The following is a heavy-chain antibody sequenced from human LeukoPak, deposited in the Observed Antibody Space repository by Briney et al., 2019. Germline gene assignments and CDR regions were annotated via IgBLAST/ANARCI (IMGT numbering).Heavy chain of an antibody. CDR2: FDPEDGET. CDR1: GYTLTELS. J-gene: IGHJ4*02. Sequence: ASVKVSCKVSGYTLTELSMHWVRQAPGKGLEWMGGFDPEDGETIYAQKLQGRVTMTTDTSTSTAYMELRSLRSGDTAVYYCARDPDYGDYQNFDYWGQGTLVTVSS. D-gene: IGHD4-17*01. V-gene: IGHV1-24*01. CDR3: ARDPDYGDYQNFDY.